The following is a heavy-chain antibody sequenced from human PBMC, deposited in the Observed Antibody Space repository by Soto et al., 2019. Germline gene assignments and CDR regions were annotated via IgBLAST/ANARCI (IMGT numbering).Heavy chain of an antibody. CDR3: ATADSGYDLDY. J-gene: IGHJ4*02. V-gene: IGHV4-61*01. Sequence: QVQLQESGPGLVKPSETLSLTCTVSVGSVSSVSYYWSWLRQPPGKGLEWIGYIYYSGSTNYNPSLKRRVTISVDTSKNHFSLQLSSVTAAGTAVYYCATADSGYDLDYWGQGTLVTVSS. CDR2: IYYSGST. CDR1: VGSVSSVSYY. D-gene: IGHD5-12*01.